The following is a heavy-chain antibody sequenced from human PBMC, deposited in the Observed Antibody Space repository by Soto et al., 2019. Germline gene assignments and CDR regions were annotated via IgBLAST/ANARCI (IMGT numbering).Heavy chain of an antibody. Sequence: EASVKVSCKASGYTFTSYAMHWVRQAPGQRLEWMGWINAGNGNTKYSQKFQGRVTITRDTSASTAYMELSSLRSEDTAVYYCARTPKTTVQPTPYWYFDLWGRGTLVTV. V-gene: IGHV1-3*01. CDR2: INAGNGNT. CDR1: GYTFTSYA. J-gene: IGHJ2*01. D-gene: IGHD4-17*01. CDR3: ARTPKTTVQPTPYWYFDL.